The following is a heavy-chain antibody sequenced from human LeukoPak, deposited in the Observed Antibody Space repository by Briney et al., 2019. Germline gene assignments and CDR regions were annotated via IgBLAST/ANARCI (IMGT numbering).Heavy chain of an antibody. CDR1: GGSISSYY. CDR2: IYYSGST. D-gene: IGHD3-10*01. V-gene: IGHV4-59*01. CDR3: ARDRRYYGSGSYFRFDY. J-gene: IGHJ4*02. Sequence: SETLSLTCTVSGGSISSYYWSWIRQPPGKGLEWIGYIYYSGSTNYNPSLKSRVTISVDTSKNQFSLKPSSVTAADTAVYYCARDRRYYGSGSYFRFDYWGQGTLVTVSS.